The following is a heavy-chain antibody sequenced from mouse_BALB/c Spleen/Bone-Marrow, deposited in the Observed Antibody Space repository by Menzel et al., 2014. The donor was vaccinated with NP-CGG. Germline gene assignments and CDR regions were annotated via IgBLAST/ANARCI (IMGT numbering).Heavy chain of an antibody. D-gene: IGHD2-3*01. Sequence: EVMLVESGGGLVQPGGSLKLSCAASGFDFSSYWMSWVRQAPGKGLEWIGEINPDSNTINYTPSLKDKFIISRDNAKNTLYLQMSKVRSEDTALYYCASPGYYGWFAYRGQGTLVTVSA. CDR3: ASPGYYGWFAY. V-gene: IGHV4-1*02. CDR1: GFDFSSYW. CDR2: INPDSNTI. J-gene: IGHJ3*01.